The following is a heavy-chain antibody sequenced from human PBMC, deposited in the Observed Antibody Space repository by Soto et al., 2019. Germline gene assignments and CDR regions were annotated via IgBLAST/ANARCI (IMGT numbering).Heavy chain of an antibody. CDR1: GCSFDDYG. CDR2: ISWNSGDI. V-gene: IGHV3-9*01. D-gene: IGHD2-2*03. CDR3: AKDNDLDRDGPFDY. J-gene: IGHJ4*02. Sequence: EMQLVESGGGSVPPGRSLRLSCAASGCSFDDYGMHWVRQGPGKGLEWVSGISWNSGDIYYADSVKGRFTISRDNAKKSLYLQMNSLRTEDTALYYCAKDNDLDRDGPFDYWGQGILVTVSS.